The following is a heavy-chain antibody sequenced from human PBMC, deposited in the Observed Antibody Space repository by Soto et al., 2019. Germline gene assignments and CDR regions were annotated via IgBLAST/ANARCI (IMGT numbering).Heavy chain of an antibody. J-gene: IGHJ4*02. CDR3: ARVKAMGHYFDY. V-gene: IGHV4-34*01. CDR1: GGSFSGYY. Sequence: SETPSLTCAVYGGSFSGYYWSWIRQPPGKGLEWIGEINHSGSTNYNPSLKSRVTISVDTSKNQFSLKLSSVTAADTAVYYCARVKAMGHYFDYWGQGTRVTGSS. CDR2: INHSGST. D-gene: IGHD5-18*01.